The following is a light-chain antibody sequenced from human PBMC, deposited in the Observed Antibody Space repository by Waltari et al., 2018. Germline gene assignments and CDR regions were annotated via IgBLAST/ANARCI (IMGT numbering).Light chain of an antibody. CDR3: QTGGHGTWV. V-gene: IGLV4-69*01. Sequence: QLVLTQSPSASASLGASVKLTCTLSSGHSSNIIAWLQQQPEKGPRYLMKVNSDGSHSKGDDIPDRCAGSSSGAERYLTISSVQSDDEADDYCQTGGHGTWVFGGGTTLTVL. CDR1: SGHSSNI. J-gene: IGLJ3*02. CDR2: VNSDGSH.